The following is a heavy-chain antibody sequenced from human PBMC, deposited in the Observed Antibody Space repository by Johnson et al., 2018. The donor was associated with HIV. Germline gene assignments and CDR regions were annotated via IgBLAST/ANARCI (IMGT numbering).Heavy chain of an antibody. Sequence: VPSVESGGGLVQPGRSLRLSCAASGFTFDDYAMHWVRQAPGKALQCVSGISGSAGCTSYAYSVKGLFTISRDNSKNTLYLQMNNLRAEDTGVYYCVRRFDDSSAFDIWGRGTLVTVSS. J-gene: IGHJ3*02. CDR2: ISGSAGCT. CDR1: GFTFDDYA. V-gene: IGHV3-23*04. D-gene: IGHD3-22*01. CDR3: VRRFDDSSAFDI.